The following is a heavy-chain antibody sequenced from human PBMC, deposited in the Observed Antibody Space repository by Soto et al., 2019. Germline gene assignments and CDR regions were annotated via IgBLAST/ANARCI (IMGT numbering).Heavy chain of an antibody. CDR3: ARYEGIAAAGTNWFDP. J-gene: IGHJ5*02. CDR2: IIPIFGTA. Sequence: QVQLVQSGAEVKKPGSSVKVSCKASGGTFSSYAISWVRQAPGQGLEWMGGIIPIFGTANYAQKFQGRVTITADESTSAAYMELSSLRSEDTAVYYCARYEGIAAAGTNWFDPWGQGTLVTVSS. V-gene: IGHV1-69*01. D-gene: IGHD6-13*01. CDR1: GGTFSSYA.